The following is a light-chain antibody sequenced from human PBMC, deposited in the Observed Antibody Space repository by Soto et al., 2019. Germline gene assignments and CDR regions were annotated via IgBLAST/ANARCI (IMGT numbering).Light chain of an antibody. CDR1: SSNVGSYNL. Sequence: QAALTKPASVYGSPGQSITISCTGTSSNVGSYNLVSWYQQHQGEAPKLIVSEASNRPSGVSNRFSGSKSGNTSSLTISGLLAEDEAHYYCCSYAESDTMIFGGGTKVTVL. CDR3: CSYAESDTMI. V-gene: IGLV2-23*01. J-gene: IGLJ2*01. CDR2: EAS.